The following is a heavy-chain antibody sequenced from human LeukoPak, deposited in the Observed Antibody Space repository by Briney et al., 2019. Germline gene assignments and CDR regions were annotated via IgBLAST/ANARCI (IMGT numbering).Heavy chain of an antibody. D-gene: IGHD3-10*01. Sequence: SETLSLTCTVSGGSISSYYWSWIRQPPGKGLEWIGYIYYSGSTNYNPSLKSRVTISVDTSKNQFSLKLSSVTAADTAVYYCARLKISMVRGVIYAYYGMDVWGQGTTVTVSS. V-gene: IGHV4-59*08. CDR3: ARLKISMVRGVIYAYYGMDV. J-gene: IGHJ6*02. CDR1: GGSISSYY. CDR2: IYYSGST.